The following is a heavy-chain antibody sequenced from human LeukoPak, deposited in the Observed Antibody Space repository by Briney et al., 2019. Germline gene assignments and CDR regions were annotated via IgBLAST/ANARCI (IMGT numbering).Heavy chain of an antibody. Sequence: GESLKISCKGSGYRFTTYWIGWVRQMPGKGLEWLGIIYPGDSGVRYSPSFQGQVTISADKSISTAYLQWSSLKASDTAMYYCARRRDLYSGSYYPFDYWGQGTLVTVSS. CDR3: ARRRDLYSGSYYPFDY. CDR1: GYRFTTYW. CDR2: IYPGDSGV. V-gene: IGHV5-51*01. J-gene: IGHJ4*02. D-gene: IGHD1-26*01.